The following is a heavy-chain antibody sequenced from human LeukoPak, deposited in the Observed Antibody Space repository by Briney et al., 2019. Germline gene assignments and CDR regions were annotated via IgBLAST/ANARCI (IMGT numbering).Heavy chain of an antibody. J-gene: IGHJ4*02. CDR2: ISSSSSYI. CDR1: GFTFSSYS. CDR3: ARMGSSSWSDY. Sequence: GGSLRLSCAASGFTFSSYSMTWVRQAPGKGLEWVSSISSSSSYIYYADSVKGRFTISRDNAENSLYLQMNSLRAEDTAVYYCARMGSSSWSDYWGQGTLVTVSS. V-gene: IGHV3-21*01. D-gene: IGHD6-13*01.